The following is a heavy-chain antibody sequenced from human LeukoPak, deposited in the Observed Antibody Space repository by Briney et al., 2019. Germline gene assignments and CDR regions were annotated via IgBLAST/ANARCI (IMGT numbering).Heavy chain of an antibody. CDR1: GFTFSSYW. Sequence: PGGSLSLSCAASGFTFSSYWMSWVRQAPGKGLEWVANIKQDGSEKYYVDSVKGRYTISRDNTKNSLYLQMNSLRAEDTAVYYCARDIVVVVAATYYFDYWGQGTLVTVSS. CDR3: ARDIVVVVAATYYFDY. CDR2: IKQDGSEK. V-gene: IGHV3-7*01. D-gene: IGHD2-15*01. J-gene: IGHJ4*02.